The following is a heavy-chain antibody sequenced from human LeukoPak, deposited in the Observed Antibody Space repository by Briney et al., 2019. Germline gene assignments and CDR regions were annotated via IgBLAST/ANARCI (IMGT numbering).Heavy chain of an antibody. Sequence: ASVKVSCKASGYTFTSYGISWVRQAPGQGLEWMGWISAYNGNTNYAQKLQGRVTMTTDTSTSTAYMELRSLRSDDTAVYYCARYCSGGSCYVPEQEGAFDIWGQGTMVTVSS. V-gene: IGHV1-18*01. CDR1: GYTFTSYG. D-gene: IGHD2-15*01. CDR3: ARYCSGGSCYVPEQEGAFDI. CDR2: ISAYNGNT. J-gene: IGHJ3*02.